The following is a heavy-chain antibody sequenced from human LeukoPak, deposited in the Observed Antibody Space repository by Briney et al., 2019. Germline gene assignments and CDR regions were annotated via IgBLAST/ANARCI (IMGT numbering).Heavy chain of an antibody. V-gene: IGHV3-64*01. D-gene: IGHD3-10*01. Sequence: PGGSLRLSCAASGFTFSSYAMHWVRQAPGKGLEYVSAISSNGGSTYYANSVKGRFTISRDNSKNTLYLQMGSLRAEDMAVYYCARAQRILWFGELLPYYLDYWGQGTLVTVSS. CDR2: ISSNGGST. CDR3: ARAQRILWFGELLPYYLDY. J-gene: IGHJ4*02. CDR1: GFTFSSYA.